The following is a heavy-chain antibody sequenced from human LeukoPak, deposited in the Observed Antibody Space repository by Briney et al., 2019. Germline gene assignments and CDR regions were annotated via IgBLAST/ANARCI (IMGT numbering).Heavy chain of an antibody. V-gene: IGHV1-2*02. Sequence: ASVKVSCKASGYTFTGYYMHWVRQAPGQGLEWMGWINPNSGGTNYAQKFQGRVTMTRDTSISTAYMELSRLRSDDTAVYYCARGGGPKIVGATKENWFDPWGQGTLVTVSS. J-gene: IGHJ5*02. D-gene: IGHD1-26*01. CDR2: INPNSGGT. CDR1: GYTFTGYY. CDR3: ARGGGPKIVGATKENWFDP.